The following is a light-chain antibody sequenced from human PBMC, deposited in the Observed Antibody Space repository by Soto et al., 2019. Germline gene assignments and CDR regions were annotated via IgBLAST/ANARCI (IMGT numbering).Light chain of an antibody. CDR1: QGIRND. CDR3: LQDYNYPLLT. CDR2: AAS. V-gene: IGKV1-6*01. J-gene: IGKJ3*01. Sequence: AFQMTQSPASLSASIRDRVTITCRASQGIRNDLGWSQQKPEKAPNLLIFAASSLQNAVPSRFSGSGSGTDFTLTISSLQPEDFATSFCLQDYNYPLLTFGPGTKVDIK.